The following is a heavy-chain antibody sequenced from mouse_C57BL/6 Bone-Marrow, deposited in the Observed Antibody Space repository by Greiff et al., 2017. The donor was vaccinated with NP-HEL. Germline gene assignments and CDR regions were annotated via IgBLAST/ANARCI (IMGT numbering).Heavy chain of an antibody. CDR1: GFTFSSYG. D-gene: IGHD1-1*01. Sequence: EVMLVESGGDLVKPGGSLKLSCAASGFTFSSYGMSWVRQTPDKRLEWVATISSGGSYTYYPDSVKGRSTFSRDNSTNTLYMQMSSLNSEATAMYYCARPLFITAVIGFDYWGQGTTLTVSS. CDR3: ARPLFITAVIGFDY. V-gene: IGHV5-6*01. CDR2: ISSGGSYT. J-gene: IGHJ2*01.